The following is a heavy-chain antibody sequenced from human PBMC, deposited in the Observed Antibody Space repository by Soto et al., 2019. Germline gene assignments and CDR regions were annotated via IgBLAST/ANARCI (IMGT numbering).Heavy chain of an antibody. CDR2: IYHSGGT. CDR3: ARLNGYCVSTGCHGYYGMDV. D-gene: IGHD2-2*03. J-gene: IGHJ6*02. V-gene: IGHV4-30-2*01. Sequence: PSETLSLTCTVSGGSISSGGYSWSWIRQPPGKGLEWIGYIYHSGGTYYNPSLKSRATISVDRSKNQFSLKLSSVTAADTAVYYCARLNGYCVSTGCHGYYGMDVWGQGTTVTVSS. CDR1: GGSISSGGYS.